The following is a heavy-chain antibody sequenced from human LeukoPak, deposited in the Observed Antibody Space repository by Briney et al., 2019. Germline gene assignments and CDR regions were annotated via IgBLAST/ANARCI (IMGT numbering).Heavy chain of an antibody. J-gene: IGHJ1*01. CDR3: ARRGEYFQH. CDR1: GGSISSYY. CDR2: IHYSGST. V-gene: IGHV4-59*08. Sequence: SETLSLTCTVSGGSISSYYWSWIRQPPGKGLEWIGYIHYSGSTNYNPSLKSRATISVDTSKNQFSLKLSSVTAADTAVYYCARRGEYFQHWGQGTLVTVSS.